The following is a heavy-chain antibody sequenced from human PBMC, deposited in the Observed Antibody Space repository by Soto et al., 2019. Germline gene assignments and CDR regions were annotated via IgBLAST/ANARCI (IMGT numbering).Heavy chain of an antibody. D-gene: IGHD2-15*01. Sequence: EVQLLESGGGLVQPGGSLRLSCAASGFTFSSYAMSWVRQAPGKGLEWVSAISGSGGSTYYADSVKGRFTISRDNSKNTLYLQMNSLRVEDTAVYYCAKALLVCSGGSCSGYYYYGMDVWGQGTTVTVSS. CDR3: AKALLVCSGGSCSGYYYYGMDV. CDR1: GFTFSSYA. CDR2: ISGSGGST. J-gene: IGHJ6*02. V-gene: IGHV3-23*01.